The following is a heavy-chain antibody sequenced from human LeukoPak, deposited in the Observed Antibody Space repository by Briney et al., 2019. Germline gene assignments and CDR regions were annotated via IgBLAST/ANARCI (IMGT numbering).Heavy chain of an antibody. CDR3: AKDRYDSSGYSLRYYYYGMDV. CDR1: GFTFSSYG. V-gene: IGHV3-30*18. J-gene: IGHJ6*02. CDR2: ISYDGNNK. D-gene: IGHD3-22*01. Sequence: PGRSLRLSCAASGFTFSSYGMHWVRQAPGKGLEWGAVISYDGNNKYYADSVKGRFTISRDNSKNTLYMQMNSLRAEDTAVYYCAKDRYDSSGYSLRYYYYGMDVWGQGTTVTVSS.